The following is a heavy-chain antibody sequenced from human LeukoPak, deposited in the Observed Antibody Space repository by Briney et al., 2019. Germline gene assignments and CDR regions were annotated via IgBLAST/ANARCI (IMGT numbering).Heavy chain of an antibody. CDR2: IIPIFGTA. CDR3: ARVPTVTIYYYYYYRDV. CDR1: GGTFSSYA. Sequence: SVKVSCKASGGTFSSYAISWVRQAPGQGLEWMGGIIPIFGTANYAQKFQGRVTITADESTSTAYMELSSLRSEDTAVYYCARVPTVTIYYYYYYRDVWGKGTTVTVSS. J-gene: IGHJ6*03. D-gene: IGHD4-11*01. V-gene: IGHV1-69*13.